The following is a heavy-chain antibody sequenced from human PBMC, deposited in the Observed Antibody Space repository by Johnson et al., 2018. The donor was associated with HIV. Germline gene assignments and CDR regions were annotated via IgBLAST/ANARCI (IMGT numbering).Heavy chain of an antibody. CDR3: ARDSIPSPYDSSGYYDDAFDI. CDR2: IFSVGNT. Sequence: VQLVESGGGLVQPGGSLRLSCAASGITVSSNYMSWVRQAPGKGLEWVSLIFSVGNTYYADSVKGRFPISRDNSNNMVYLQMDSLRPEDTAVYYCARDSIPSPYDSSGYYDDAFDIWGQGTMVTVSS. CDR1: GITVSSNY. J-gene: IGHJ3*02. V-gene: IGHV3-66*02. D-gene: IGHD3-22*01.